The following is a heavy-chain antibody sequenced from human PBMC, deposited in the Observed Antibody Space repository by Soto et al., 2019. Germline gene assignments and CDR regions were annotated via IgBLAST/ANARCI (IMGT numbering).Heavy chain of an antibody. Sequence: ASVKVSCKASGYTFTDYYVHWVRQAPGQGLEWMGWINPNRGGTKSAQKFQGRFTITRDTSISTAYMVLSRLRSDDTAVYYSARSKGHSYDTSRYHYYFDYWGQGTLVTVFS. CDR1: GYTFTDYY. D-gene: IGHD3-22*01. J-gene: IGHJ4*01. CDR3: ARSKGHSYDTSRYHYYFDY. CDR2: INPNRGGT. V-gene: IGHV1-2*02.